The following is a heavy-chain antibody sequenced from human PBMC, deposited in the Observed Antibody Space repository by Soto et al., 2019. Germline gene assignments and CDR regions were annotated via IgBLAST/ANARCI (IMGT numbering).Heavy chain of an antibody. D-gene: IGHD2-2*01. CDR1: GFTFSSYG. CDR2: IWYDGSNK. J-gene: IGHJ6*03. V-gene: IGHV3-33*01. CDR3: ARVGYCSSTSCSRITIFGADFTTTRDYYYYYYMDV. Sequence: GGSLRLSCAASGFTFSSYGMHWVRQAPGKGLEWVAVIWYDGSNKYYADSVKGRFTISRDNSKNTLYLQMNSLRAEDTAVYYCARVGYCSSTSCSRITIFGADFTTTRDYYYYYYMDVWGKGTTVTVSS.